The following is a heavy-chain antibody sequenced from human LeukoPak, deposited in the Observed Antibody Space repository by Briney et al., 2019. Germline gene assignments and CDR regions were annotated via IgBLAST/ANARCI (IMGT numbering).Heavy chain of an antibody. V-gene: IGHV3-53*01. Sequence: GGYLRLSCAAAGFTVSTNYMNWVRQAPGRGLEWVSILYSGESAYYADSVKGRFTVSRDSSKNTLFLQMNALRAEDTAVYYCARVGDHYHWYLDVWGRGTLVTVSS. D-gene: IGHD3-10*01. J-gene: IGHJ2*01. CDR1: GFTVSTNY. CDR2: LYSGESA. CDR3: ARVGDHYHWYLDV.